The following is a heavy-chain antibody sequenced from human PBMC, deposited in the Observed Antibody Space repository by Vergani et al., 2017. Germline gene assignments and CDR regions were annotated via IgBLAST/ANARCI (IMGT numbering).Heavy chain of an antibody. CDR1: GYTFTTYW. Sequence: EVQLVQSGAEVKKPGESLKISCKGSGYTFTTYWIGWVRQMPGKGLEWMGIIYPGDSNTRYSPSFQGQVTISADKSISTAYLQWSSLKASDTAMYYCARQRGEPRSGGENNCFDHWCQGTLVTVSS. CDR3: ARQRGEPRSGGENNCFDH. J-gene: IGHJ5*02. D-gene: IGHD1-26*01. V-gene: IGHV5-51*01. CDR2: IYPGDSNT.